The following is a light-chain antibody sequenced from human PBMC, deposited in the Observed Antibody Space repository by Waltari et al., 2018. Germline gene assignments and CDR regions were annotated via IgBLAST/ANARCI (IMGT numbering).Light chain of an antibody. CDR2: DTS. J-gene: IGKJ5*01. Sequence: EIVLTQSPATMSLAPVERATLSCRASQSIDIYLGWYQQKPGQAPRLLIYDTSKRATGIPARFSGSGSGTDFTLTISSLEPEDFAVYYCQQRSRWPLTCGQGTRLEIK. CDR3: QQRSRWPLT. CDR1: QSIDIY. V-gene: IGKV3-11*01.